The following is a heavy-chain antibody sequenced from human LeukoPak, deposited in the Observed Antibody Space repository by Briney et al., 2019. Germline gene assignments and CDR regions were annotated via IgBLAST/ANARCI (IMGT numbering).Heavy chain of an antibody. V-gene: IGHV4-34*01. D-gene: IGHD2-15*01. CDR3: ALAGDLDY. J-gene: IGHJ4*02. Sequence: SETLSLTCAVYGGSFSYYYWSWIRQPPGKGLEWIGEINHRGSTNYNPSLKSRVTMSVDTSKRQFSLKLSSVTAADTAVYYCALAGDLDYWGQGTLVTVSS. CDR1: GGSFSYYY. CDR2: INHRGST.